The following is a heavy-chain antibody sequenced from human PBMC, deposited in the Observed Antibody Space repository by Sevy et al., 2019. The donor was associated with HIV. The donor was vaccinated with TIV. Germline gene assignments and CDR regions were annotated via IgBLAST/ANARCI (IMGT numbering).Heavy chain of an antibody. D-gene: IGHD5-12*01. Sequence: GESLKISCAASGFTFTDYWMSWVRQTPGKGLEWVATIKQDESEKYYVDSVKGRFAISRDNGKNSVSLQMNGLGAEDTALYYCAREVGGYNWRPYYFDSWGQGTLVTVSS. J-gene: IGHJ4*02. V-gene: IGHV3-7*01. CDR3: AREVGGYNWRPYYFDS. CDR2: IKQDESEK. CDR1: GFTFTDYW.